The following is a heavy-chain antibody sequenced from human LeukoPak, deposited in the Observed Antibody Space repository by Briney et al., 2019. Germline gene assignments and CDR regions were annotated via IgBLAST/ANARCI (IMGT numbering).Heavy chain of an antibody. J-gene: IGHJ4*02. CDR2: IYSVGST. V-gene: IGHV3-53*01. Sequence: GGSLRLSCAASGFTVSSNYMSWVRQAPGKGLEWVSIIYSVGSTYYADSVRGRFTMSRDNSKNTLYLQMNSLRAEDTAVYYCAKHPHTAMVTSNFDYWGQGTLVTVSS. D-gene: IGHD5-18*01. CDR3: AKHPHTAMVTSNFDY. CDR1: GFTVSSNY.